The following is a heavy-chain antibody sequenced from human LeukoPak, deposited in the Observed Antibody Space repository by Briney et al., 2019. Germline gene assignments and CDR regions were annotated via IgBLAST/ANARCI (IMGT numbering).Heavy chain of an antibody. D-gene: IGHD3-3*01. Sequence: PGGSLRLSCAASGFTFSSYSMNWVRQAPGKGLEWVSSISSSSSYIYYADSVKGRFTISRDNAKNSLYLQMNSLRAEDTAVYYCARDLRPYDFWSGSDYWGQGTPVTVSS. J-gene: IGHJ4*02. CDR2: ISSSSSYI. V-gene: IGHV3-21*01. CDR1: GFTFSSYS. CDR3: ARDLRPYDFWSGSDY.